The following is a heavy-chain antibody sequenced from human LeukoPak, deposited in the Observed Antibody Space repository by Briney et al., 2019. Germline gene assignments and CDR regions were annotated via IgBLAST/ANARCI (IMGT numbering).Heavy chain of an antibody. CDR2: IIPIFGTA. D-gene: IGHD2-2*01. V-gene: IGHV1-69*13. Sequence: SVKVSCKASGGTFSSYAISWVRQAAGQGLEWMGGIIPIFGTANYAQKFQGRVTITADESTSTAYMELSSLRSEDTAVYYCAREDIVVVPAASNWFDPWGQGTLVTVSS. CDR1: GGTFSSYA. CDR3: AREDIVVVPAASNWFDP. J-gene: IGHJ5*02.